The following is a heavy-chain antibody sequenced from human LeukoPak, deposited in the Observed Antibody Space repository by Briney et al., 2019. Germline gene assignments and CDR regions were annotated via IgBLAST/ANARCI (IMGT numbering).Heavy chain of an antibody. CDR3: ARDGDYYDSSGYYSDY. Sequence: PGGSLRLSCAASGFAFSSSAMSWVRQAPGKGLEWVSAISGSGGTTYYADSVKGRFTISRDNSKNTLYLQMNSLRAEDTAVYYCARDGDYYDSSGYYSDYWGQGTLVTVSS. D-gene: IGHD3-22*01. CDR2: ISGSGGTT. J-gene: IGHJ4*02. CDR1: GFAFSSSA. V-gene: IGHV3-23*01.